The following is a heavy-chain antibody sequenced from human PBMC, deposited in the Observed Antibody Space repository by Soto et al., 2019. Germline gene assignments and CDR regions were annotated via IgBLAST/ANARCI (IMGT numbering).Heavy chain of an antibody. CDR2: IYTSGST. D-gene: IGHD2-15*01. V-gene: IGHV4-4*07. CDR1: GGSISSYY. CDR3: ARDSALSYCSGGSCYSNYYYGMDV. J-gene: IGHJ6*02. Sequence: PSETLSLTCTVSGGSISSYYWSWIRQPAGKGLEWIGRIYTSGSTNYNPSLKSRATMSVDTSKNQFSLKLSSVTAADTAVYYCARDSALSYCSGGSCYSNYYYGMDVWGQGTTVTVSS.